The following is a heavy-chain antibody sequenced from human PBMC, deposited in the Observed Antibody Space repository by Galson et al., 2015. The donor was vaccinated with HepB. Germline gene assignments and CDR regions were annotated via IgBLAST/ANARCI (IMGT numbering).Heavy chain of an antibody. CDR1: GYTFTSYG. CDR2: ISAYNGNT. D-gene: IGHD1-7*01. CDR3: AREITGTTFHGMDV. J-gene: IGHJ6*02. V-gene: IGHV1-18*04. Sequence: SVKVSCKASGYTFTSYGISWVRQAPGQGLEWMGWISAYNGNTNYAQKLQGRVTMTTDTSTSTAYMELRSLRSDDTAVYYCAREITGTTFHGMDVWGQGTTVTVSS.